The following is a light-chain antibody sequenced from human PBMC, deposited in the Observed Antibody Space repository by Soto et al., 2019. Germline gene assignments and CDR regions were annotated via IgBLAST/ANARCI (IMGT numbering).Light chain of an antibody. CDR1: QDISNY. J-gene: IGKJ1*01. Sequence: DIQMTQSPSSLSASVGDRVTITCQASQDISNYLNWYQQKPGKAPKLLIYDASNLETGVPSRFSGSGSGTDFTFTISSLQPEDIATYYCQKYNSAALAFGQGTKVDIK. CDR3: QKYNSAALA. CDR2: DAS. V-gene: IGKV1-33*01.